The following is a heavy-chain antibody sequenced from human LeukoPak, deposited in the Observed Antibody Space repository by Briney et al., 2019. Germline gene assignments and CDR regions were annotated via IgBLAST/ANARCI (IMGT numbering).Heavy chain of an antibody. D-gene: IGHD6-19*01. CDR1: GFTFSDYY. CDR2: ISYDGSNK. Sequence: PGGSLRLSCAASGFTFSDYYMSWIRQAPGKGLEWVAVISYDGSNKCYADSVKGRFTISRDNSKNTLYLQMNRLRAEDTAVYYCAKDEQWLVHDAFDIWGQGTMVTVSS. J-gene: IGHJ3*02. CDR3: AKDEQWLVHDAFDI. V-gene: IGHV3-30*18.